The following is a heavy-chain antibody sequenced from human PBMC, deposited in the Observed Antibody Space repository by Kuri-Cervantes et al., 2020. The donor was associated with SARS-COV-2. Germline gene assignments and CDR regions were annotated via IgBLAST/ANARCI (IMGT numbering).Heavy chain of an antibody. CDR3: ARTGLPGWYYYGMDV. CDR1: GFTFSSCS. Sequence: GGSLRLSCAASGFTFSSCSMNWVRQAPGKGLEWVSSISSSSSYIYYADSVKGRFTISRDNAKNSLYLQMNSLRAEDTAVYYCARTGLPGWYYYGMDVWGQGTTVTVSS. J-gene: IGHJ6*02. D-gene: IGHD2-15*01. V-gene: IGHV3-21*01. CDR2: ISSSSSYI.